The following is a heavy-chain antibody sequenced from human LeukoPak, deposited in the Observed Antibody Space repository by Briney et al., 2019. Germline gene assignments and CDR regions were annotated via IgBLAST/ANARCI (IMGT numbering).Heavy chain of an antibody. J-gene: IGHJ4*02. D-gene: IGHD3-3*01. V-gene: IGHV3-49*04. CDR2: MRSKAYGGTT. CDR1: GFTFGDYA. Sequence: GGSLRLSCTASGFTFGDYAMSWVRQAPGKGLEWVGFMRSKAYGGTTEYAASVKGRFTISRDDSKSIAYLQMNSLKTEDTAVYYCTRGDLYYDFWSGYYRPYYFDYWGQGTLVTVSS. CDR3: TRGDLYYDFWSGYYRPYYFDY.